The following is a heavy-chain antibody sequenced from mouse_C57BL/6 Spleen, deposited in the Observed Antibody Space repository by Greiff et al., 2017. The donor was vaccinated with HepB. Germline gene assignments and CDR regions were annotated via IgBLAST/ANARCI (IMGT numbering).Heavy chain of an antibody. V-gene: IGHV3-6*01. CDR2: ISYDGSN. CDR1: GYSITSGYY. J-gene: IGHJ3*01. D-gene: IGHD2-1*01. Sequence: DVQLQESGPGLVKPSQSLSLTCSVTGYSITSGYYWNWIRQFPGNKLEWMGYISYDGSNNYNPSLKNRISITRDTSKNQFFLQLNYVTTEDTATYYCARDPSDGNYPAWFAYWGQGTLVTVSA. CDR3: ARDPSDGNYPAWFAY.